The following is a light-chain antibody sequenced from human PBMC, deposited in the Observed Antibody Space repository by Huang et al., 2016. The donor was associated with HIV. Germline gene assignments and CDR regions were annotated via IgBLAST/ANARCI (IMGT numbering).Light chain of an antibody. J-gene: IGKJ1*01. CDR2: AAA. CDR3: QNYNSAPSWT. CDR1: RGIANY. Sequence: DIQMTQSPSSLSASLGDRVTISCRASRGIANYLGWYQQKPGKGPKLLIYAAATLQSGVPSRLSGSGSGTHFTLTIRNLQPEDVATYYCQNYNSAPSWTFGQGTKVEIK. V-gene: IGKV1-27*01.